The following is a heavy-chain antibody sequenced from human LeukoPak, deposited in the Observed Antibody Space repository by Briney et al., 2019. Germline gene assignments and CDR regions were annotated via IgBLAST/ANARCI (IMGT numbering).Heavy chain of an antibody. V-gene: IGHV3-11*03. CDR1: GFTFSDYY. CDR3: ARPFRPYSGGPGYFQH. CDR2: ISSSSGYT. Sequence: GGSLRLSCAASGFTFSDYYMSWIRQAPGKGLEWVSHISSSSGYTNHADSVKGRFTISRDNAKNSLYLQLNSLRAEDTAVYYCARPFRPYSGGPGYFQHWGQGTLVTVSS. D-gene: IGHD5-12*01. J-gene: IGHJ1*01.